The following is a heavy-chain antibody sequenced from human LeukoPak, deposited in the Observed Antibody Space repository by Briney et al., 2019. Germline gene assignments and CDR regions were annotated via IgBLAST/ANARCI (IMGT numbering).Heavy chain of an antibody. Sequence: GGSLRLSCAASGFTFSSYGMHWVRQAPGKGLEWVAFIRYDGSNKYYADSVKGRFTISRDNSKNTLYLQMNSLRAEDTAVYYCAKDLPWRYYDSSGYYDYWGQGTLVTVSS. J-gene: IGHJ4*02. D-gene: IGHD3-22*01. CDR2: IRYDGSNK. CDR3: AKDLPWRYYDSSGYYDY. V-gene: IGHV3-30*02. CDR1: GFTFSSYG.